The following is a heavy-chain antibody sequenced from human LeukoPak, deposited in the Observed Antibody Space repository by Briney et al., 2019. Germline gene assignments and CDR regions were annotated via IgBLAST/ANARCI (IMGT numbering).Heavy chain of an antibody. CDR3: ARGQLTTGVDY. CDR1: GGSVSSGSYY. D-gene: IGHD4-17*01. J-gene: IGHJ4*02. V-gene: IGHV4-61*01. Sequence: SETLSLTCTVSGGSVSSGSYYWSWIRQPPGKGLEWIGYIYYSGSTNYNPSLKSRVTISVDTSKNQFSLKLNSVTAADTAVYYCARGQLTTGVDYWGQGTLVTVSS. CDR2: IYYSGST.